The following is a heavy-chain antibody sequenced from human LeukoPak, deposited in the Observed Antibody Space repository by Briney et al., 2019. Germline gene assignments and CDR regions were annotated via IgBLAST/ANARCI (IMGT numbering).Heavy chain of an antibody. CDR2: IFYSGGT. CDR1: GGSISSYY. Sequence: SETLSLPCTVSGGSISSYYWSWIRQPPGKGLEWVGYIFYSGGTKYNPSLKSRVTMSVDTSKNQFSLKLNSVTAADSAVYYCARGEGIAAAGIDYFDYWGQGTLVTVSS. D-gene: IGHD6-13*01. V-gene: IGHV4-59*01. CDR3: ARGEGIAAAGIDYFDY. J-gene: IGHJ4*02.